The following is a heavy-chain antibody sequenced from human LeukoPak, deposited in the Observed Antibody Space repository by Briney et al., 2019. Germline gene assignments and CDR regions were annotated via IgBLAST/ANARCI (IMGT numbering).Heavy chain of an antibody. D-gene: IGHD5-24*01. CDR1: GFTFSSYS. J-gene: IGHJ6*03. CDR3: ARDMEMATIMGYYYYYMDV. V-gene: IGHV3-21*01. Sequence: GGSLRLSCAASGFTFSSYSMNWVRQAPGKELEWVSSISSSSSYIYYADSVKGRFTISRDNARNSLYLQMNSLRAEDTAVYYCARDMEMATIMGYYYYYMDVWGKGTTVTISS. CDR2: ISSSSSYI.